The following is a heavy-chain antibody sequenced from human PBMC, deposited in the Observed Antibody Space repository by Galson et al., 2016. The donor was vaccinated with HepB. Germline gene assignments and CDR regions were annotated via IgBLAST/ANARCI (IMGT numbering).Heavy chain of an antibody. CDR2: ISWNSRNI. V-gene: IGHV3-9*01. Sequence: SLRLSCAASGFTFHDHAMHWVRQTPGKSLEWVSGISWNSRNIGYADSVKGRFTISRDSAKNSVFLQMNSLRPEDTALYYCAKDGGEDWTTAKPDYWGQGTLVTVSS. CDR1: GFTFHDHA. CDR3: AKDGGEDWTTAKPDY. J-gene: IGHJ4*02. D-gene: IGHD4-17*01.